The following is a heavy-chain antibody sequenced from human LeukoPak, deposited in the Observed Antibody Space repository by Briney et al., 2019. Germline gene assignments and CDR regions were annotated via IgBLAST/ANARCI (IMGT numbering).Heavy chain of an antibody. CDR3: AGGKATFDY. V-gene: IGHV4-61*02. CDR1: GGSISSGSYY. D-gene: IGHD3-16*01. CDR2: IYTSGRT. J-gene: IGHJ4*02. Sequence: SETLSLTCTVSGGSISSGSYYWSWIRQPAGKGLEWIGRIYTSGRTNYNPSLKSRVTISVDTSKNQFSLKLSSVTAADTAVYYCAGGKATFDYWGQGNLVSVSS.